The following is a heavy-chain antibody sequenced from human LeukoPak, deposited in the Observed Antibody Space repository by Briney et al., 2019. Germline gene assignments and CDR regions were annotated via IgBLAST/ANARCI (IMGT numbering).Heavy chain of an antibody. CDR1: GGSIITGGYS. D-gene: IGHD3-10*01. CDR3: ARGPRGGSGSFYLNY. CDR2: FYHTGST. J-gene: IGHJ4*02. Sequence: PSETLSLTCAVSGGSIITGGYSWNWIRQPPGRGLEWIGYFYHTGSTYYNPSLKSRVTISVDRSRDQFSLTLSSVTAADTALYYCARGPRGGSGSFYLNYWGQGSLVTVSS. V-gene: IGHV4-30-2*01.